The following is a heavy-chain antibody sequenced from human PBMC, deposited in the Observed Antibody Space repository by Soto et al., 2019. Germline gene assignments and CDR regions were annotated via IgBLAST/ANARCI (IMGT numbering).Heavy chain of an antibody. CDR2: TRNKASSYTT. Sequence: GGSLRLSCAASGFTLSDHYMDWVRQAPGKGLEWVGRTRNKASSYTTEYAASVKGRFTISRDDSKNSLYLQMNSLKIEDTAVYYCGKVGGRGSKPDNWFDPWGQGTLVTVSS. CDR3: GKVGGRGSKPDNWFDP. V-gene: IGHV3-72*01. D-gene: IGHD3-16*01. J-gene: IGHJ5*02. CDR1: GFTLSDHY.